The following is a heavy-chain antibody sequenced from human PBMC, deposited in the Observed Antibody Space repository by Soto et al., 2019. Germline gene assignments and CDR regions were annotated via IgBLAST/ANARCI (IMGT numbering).Heavy chain of an antibody. J-gene: IGHJ4*02. CDR1: GFTFSSYG. V-gene: IGHV3-33*01. Sequence: QVQLVESGGGVVQPGRSLRLSCAASGFTFSSYGMHWVRQAPGKGLEWVAVIWYDGSNKYYADSVKGRFTISRDNFKKPLELQIDSLKAEDNAVYYWARAPGYGMYYFDYWGQGTLVTVSS. D-gene: IGHD5-18*01. CDR2: IWYDGSNK. CDR3: ARAPGYGMYYFDY.